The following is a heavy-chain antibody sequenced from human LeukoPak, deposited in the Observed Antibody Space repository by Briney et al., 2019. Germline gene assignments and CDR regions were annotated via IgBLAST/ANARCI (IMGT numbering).Heavy chain of an antibody. J-gene: IGHJ4*02. CDR1: GFTFSSYA. CDR2: ISYDGSNK. Sequence: PGRSLRLSCAASGFTFSSYAMHWVRQAPGKGLEWVAVISYDGSNKYYADSVKGRFTIFRDNSKNTLYLQMNSLRAEDTAVYYCARGGGGSYLLDYWGQGTLVTVSS. V-gene: IGHV3-30-3*01. CDR3: ARGGGGSYLLDY. D-gene: IGHD1-26*01.